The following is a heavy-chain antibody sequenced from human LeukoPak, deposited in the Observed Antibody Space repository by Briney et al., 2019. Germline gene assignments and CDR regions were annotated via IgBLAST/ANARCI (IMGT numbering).Heavy chain of an antibody. CDR1: GYTFTGYY. CDR2: INPNSGGT. CDR3: ARPIYSSSWYLPDY. Sequence: GASEKVSCKASGYTFTGYYMHWVRQAPGQGLEWMGWINPNSGGTDYAQKFQGRVTMTRDTSISTAYMELSRLRSDDTAVYYCARPIYSSSWYLPDYWGQGTLVTVSS. J-gene: IGHJ4*02. V-gene: IGHV1-2*02. D-gene: IGHD6-13*01.